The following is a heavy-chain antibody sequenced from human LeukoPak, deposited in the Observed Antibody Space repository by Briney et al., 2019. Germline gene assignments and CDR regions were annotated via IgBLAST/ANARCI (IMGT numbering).Heavy chain of an antibody. CDR3: AREGTYYYDSSGYYFDY. CDR2: MNPNSGNT. Sequence: ASVKVSCKASGYTFTSYDINWVRQATRQGLEWMGWMNPNSGNTGYAQKFQGRVTMTRNTSISTAYMELSSLRSEDTAVYYCAREGTYYYDSSGYYFDYWGQGTLVTVSS. D-gene: IGHD3-22*01. CDR1: GYTFTSYD. J-gene: IGHJ4*02. V-gene: IGHV1-8*01.